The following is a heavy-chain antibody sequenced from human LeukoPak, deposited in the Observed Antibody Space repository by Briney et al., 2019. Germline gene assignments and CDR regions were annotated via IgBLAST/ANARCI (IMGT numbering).Heavy chain of an antibody. Sequence: GESLQISCKGSGYRFTSYWIGWVRQLPGKGLEWMGIIYPGDSDTRYSPSFQGQVTISADKSISTAYLQWSSLKASDTAMYYCARHGGGIVVVPAAKGGMDVWGKGTTVTVSS. V-gene: IGHV5-51*01. CDR2: IYPGDSDT. D-gene: IGHD2-2*01. CDR1: GYRFTSYW. J-gene: IGHJ6*04. CDR3: ARHGGGIVVVPAAKGGMDV.